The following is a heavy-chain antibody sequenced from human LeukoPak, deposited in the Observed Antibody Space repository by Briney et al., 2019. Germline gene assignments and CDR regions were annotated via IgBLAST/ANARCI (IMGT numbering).Heavy chain of an antibody. D-gene: IGHD2-21*02. Sequence: ASVTVSFKGSGYIFTNYGISWVGQAPGQGLEGMGWISAYNGITNHAEKQQGRVSMTTDTSTTTAYMELRSLTSDDTAMYYCARGARSVTFGFAFDIWGQGTMVTVSS. CDR2: ISAYNGIT. J-gene: IGHJ3*02. CDR1: GYIFTNYG. CDR3: ARGARSVTFGFAFDI. V-gene: IGHV1-18*01.